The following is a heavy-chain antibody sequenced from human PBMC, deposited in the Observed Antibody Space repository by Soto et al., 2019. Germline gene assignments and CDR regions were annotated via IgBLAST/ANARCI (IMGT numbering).Heavy chain of an antibody. CDR1: GGSISSSSYY. Sequence: PSETLSLTCTVSGGSISSSSYYWGWIRQPPGKGLEWIGSIYYSGSTYYNLSLKSRVTISVDTSKNQFSLKLSSVTAADTAVYYCARSPGPDRIVATIGPIDYWSQGTLVTVSS. D-gene: IGHD5-12*01. CDR2: IYYSGST. CDR3: ARSPGPDRIVATIGPIDY. J-gene: IGHJ4*02. V-gene: IGHV4-39*01.